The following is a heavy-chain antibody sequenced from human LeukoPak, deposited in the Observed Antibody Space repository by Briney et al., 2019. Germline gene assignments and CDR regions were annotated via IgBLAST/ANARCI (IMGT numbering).Heavy chain of an antibody. CDR1: GASISNTGYY. CDR2: IYHSGST. V-gene: IGHV4-39*01. D-gene: IGHD7-27*01. CDR3: AGLLNGGASHWFDP. Sequence: PSETLSLTCTVSGASISNTGYYWGWIRQPPGKGLEWIGNIYHSGSTYYSPSLKSRVTLSVDTSKNQFSLKLSSVIAADTAVYYCAGLLNGGASHWFDPWGQGTLVTVSS. J-gene: IGHJ5*02.